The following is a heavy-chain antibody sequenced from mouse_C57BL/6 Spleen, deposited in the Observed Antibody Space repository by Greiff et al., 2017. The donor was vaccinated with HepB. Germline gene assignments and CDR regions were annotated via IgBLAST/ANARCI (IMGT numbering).Heavy chain of an antibody. V-gene: IGHV1-82*01. CDR2: IYPGDGDT. J-gene: IGHJ1*03. CDR1: GYAFSSSW. Sequence: QVQLKQSGPELVKPGASVKISCKASGYAFSSSWMNWVKQRPGKGLEWIGRIYPGDGDTNYNGKFKGKATLTADKSSSTAYMQLSSLTSEDSAVYFCARLGDWYFDVWGTGTTVTVSS. CDR3: ARLGDWYFDV. D-gene: IGHD4-1*01.